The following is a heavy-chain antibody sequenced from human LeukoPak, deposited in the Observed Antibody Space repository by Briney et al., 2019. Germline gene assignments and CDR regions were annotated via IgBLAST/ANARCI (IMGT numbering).Heavy chain of an antibody. Sequence: SETLSLTCAVYGGSFSGYYWSWIRQPPGKGLEWIGEINHSGSTNYNPSLKSRVTISVDTSKNQFSLKLSSVTAADTAVYYCARDRGAGTFMYFDYWGQGTLVTVSS. CDR1: GGSFSGYY. CDR2: INHSGST. J-gene: IGHJ4*02. CDR3: ARDRGAGTFMYFDY. D-gene: IGHD6-13*01. V-gene: IGHV4-34*01.